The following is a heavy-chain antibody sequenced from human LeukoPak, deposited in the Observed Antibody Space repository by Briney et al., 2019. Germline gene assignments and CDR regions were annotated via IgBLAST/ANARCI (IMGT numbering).Heavy chain of an antibody. CDR2: IRSKANSYAT. V-gene: IGHV3-73*01. J-gene: IGHJ6*02. CDR3: TRRSRDYYGMDV. CDR1: GFTFSGSA. Sequence: GGSLRLSCAASGFTFSGSAMHWVRQASGKGLEWVGRIRSKANSYATAYAASVKGRFTISRDDSKNTAYLQMNSLKTEDTAVYYCTRRSRDYYGMDVCGPGTPVTVSS.